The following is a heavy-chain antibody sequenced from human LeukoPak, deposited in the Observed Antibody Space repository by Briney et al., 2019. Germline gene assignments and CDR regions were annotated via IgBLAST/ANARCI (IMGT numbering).Heavy chain of an antibody. V-gene: IGHV3-74*01. Sequence: GGSLRLSCAASGFSFSAHWMHWVRHAPGKGLVLVAQINGDATATNYAGSVKGRFTISRDNAKNTVHLQMSTLTAEDTAVYYCAKDKWWGASDHWGQGSLVTVSS. J-gene: IGHJ4*02. CDR3: AKDKWWGASDH. D-gene: IGHD2-8*01. CDR2: INGDATAT. CDR1: GFSFSAHW.